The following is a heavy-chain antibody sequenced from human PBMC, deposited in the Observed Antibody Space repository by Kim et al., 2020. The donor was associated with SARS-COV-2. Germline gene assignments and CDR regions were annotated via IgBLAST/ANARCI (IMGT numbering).Heavy chain of an antibody. D-gene: IGHD2-2*01. CDR3: ATTRDGNNQGAFDY. Sequence: GGSLRLSCVVSGFTFRDHYMSWVRQAPGKGLEWLSYISTSSSYTKYADSVKGRFTISRDDAKDSLSLQMNSLRAEDTAIYYCATTRDGNNQGAFDYWGQGTMVAVSS. V-gene: IGHV3-11*03. CDR2: ISTSSSYT. CDR1: GFTFRDHY. J-gene: IGHJ4*02.